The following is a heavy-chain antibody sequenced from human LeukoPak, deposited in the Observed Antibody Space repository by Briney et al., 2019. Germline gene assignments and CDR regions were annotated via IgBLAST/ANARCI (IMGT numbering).Heavy chain of an antibody. J-gene: IGHJ4*02. CDR2: IKEDGTEK. CDR1: GFTFRAYW. CDR3: ARGRWSDY. Sequence: PGGSLRLPCAASGFTFRAYWMTWARQAPGKGLEWVANIKEDGTEKNYVDSVKGRFTISRDNVKKSLYLEMNSLRVEDTAVYYCARGRWSDYWGQGTQVTVSS. D-gene: IGHD5-24*01. V-gene: IGHV3-7*01.